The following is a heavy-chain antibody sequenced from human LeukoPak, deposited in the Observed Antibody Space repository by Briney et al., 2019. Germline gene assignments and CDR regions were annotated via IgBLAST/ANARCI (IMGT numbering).Heavy chain of an antibody. J-gene: IGHJ4*02. CDR1: GFTFSTYW. CDR3: ARDYGEPDSTGWGFDY. D-gene: IGHD6-25*01. Sequence: PGGSLRLSCAASGFTFSTYWMSWVRQTPGEGLEWLANIKPDGSDQYYVDSVRGRFTISRDNAENSLYLQMNSLRAEDTAVYYCARDYGEPDSTGWGFDYWGQGTLVTVSS. CDR2: IKPDGSDQ. V-gene: IGHV3-7*01.